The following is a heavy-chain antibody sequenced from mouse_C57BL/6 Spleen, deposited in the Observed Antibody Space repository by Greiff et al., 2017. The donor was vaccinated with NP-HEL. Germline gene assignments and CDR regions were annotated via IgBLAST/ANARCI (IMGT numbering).Heavy chain of an antibody. CDR3: AREGDEGFDY. CDR1: GFTFSSYA. D-gene: IGHD3-3*01. CDR2: ISDGGSYT. J-gene: IGHJ2*01. V-gene: IGHV5-4*01. Sequence: EVMLVESGGGLVKPGGSLKLSCAASGFTFSSYAMSWVRQTPEKRLEWVATISDGGSYTYYPDNVKGRFTISRDNAKNNLYLQMSHLKSEDTAMYYCAREGDEGFDYWGQGTTLTVSS.